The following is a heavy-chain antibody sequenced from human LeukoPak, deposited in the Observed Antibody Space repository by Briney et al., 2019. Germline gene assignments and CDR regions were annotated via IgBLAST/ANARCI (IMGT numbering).Heavy chain of an antibody. CDR3: ARVVTRVGYYYYYYMDV. J-gene: IGHJ6*03. D-gene: IGHD2-15*01. CDR2: IHHSGTT. CDR1: GGSISSSNW. V-gene: IGHV4-4*02. Sequence: SGTLSLTCTVSGGSISSSNWWGWVRQPPGKGLECIGEIHHSGTTNYNPSLKSRVTISVDKSKNEFSLKLNSVTAADAAVYYCARVVTRVGYYYYYYMDVWGKGTTVTISS.